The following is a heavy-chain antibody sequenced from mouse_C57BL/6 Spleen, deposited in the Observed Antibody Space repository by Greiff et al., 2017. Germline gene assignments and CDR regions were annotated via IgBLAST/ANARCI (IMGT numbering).Heavy chain of an antibody. CDR1: GYTFTDYN. V-gene: IGHV1-22*01. J-gene: IGHJ2*01. CDR3: ARRGYDGYPFDY. D-gene: IGHD2-3*01. CDR2: INPNNGGT. Sequence: EVQLQQSGPELVKPGASVKMSCKASGYTFTDYNMHWVKQSHGKSLEWIGYINPNNGGTSYNQKFKGKATLTVNKSSSTAYMELRSLTSEDSAVYYCARRGYDGYPFDYWGQGTTLTVSS.